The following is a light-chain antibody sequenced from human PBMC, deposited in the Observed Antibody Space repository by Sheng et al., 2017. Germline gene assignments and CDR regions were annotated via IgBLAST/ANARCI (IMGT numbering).Light chain of an antibody. Sequence: DIQMTQSPSSLSVSVGDRVTITCQASQDIRNYLNWYQQKPGKAPKLLIYGASNLEEGVLLRFSGSGSGTDFTFTISSLQPEDIATYYCQQYDSVPYSFGQGTKLEIK. V-gene: IGKV1-33*01. CDR3: QQYDSVPYS. J-gene: IGKJ2*03. CDR1: QDIRNY. CDR2: GAS.